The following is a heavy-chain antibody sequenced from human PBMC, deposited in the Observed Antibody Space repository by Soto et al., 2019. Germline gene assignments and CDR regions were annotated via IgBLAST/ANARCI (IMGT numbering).Heavy chain of an antibody. D-gene: IGHD4-17*01. CDR1: GFTFSNAW. J-gene: IGHJ4*02. CDR2: IKSKTDGGTT. Sequence: GGSLILSCAASGFTFSNAWMSWVRQAPGKGLEWVGRIKSKTDGGTTDYAAPVKGRFTISRDDSKNTLYLQMNSLKTEDTAVYYCTTFRYGDYWLDYWGQGTLVTVSS. CDR3: TTFRYGDYWLDY. V-gene: IGHV3-15*01.